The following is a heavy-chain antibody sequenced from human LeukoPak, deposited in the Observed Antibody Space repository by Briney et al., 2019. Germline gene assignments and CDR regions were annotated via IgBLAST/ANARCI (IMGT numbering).Heavy chain of an antibody. CDR1: GFTFSSYS. Sequence: GESLRLSCAASGFTFSSYSMNWVRQAPGKGLEWVSYISSSNSTIYYADSVKGRFTISRDNSKNTLYLQMNSLRAEDTAVYYCAKQPGNYGSGSLFDYWGQGTLVTVSS. J-gene: IGHJ4*02. D-gene: IGHD3-10*01. V-gene: IGHV3-48*01. CDR3: AKQPGNYGSGSLFDY. CDR2: ISSSNSTI.